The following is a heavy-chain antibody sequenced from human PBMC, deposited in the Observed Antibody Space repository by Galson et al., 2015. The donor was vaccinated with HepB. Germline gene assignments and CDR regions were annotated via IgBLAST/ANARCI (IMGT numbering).Heavy chain of an antibody. CDR2: INTGNGNT. V-gene: IGHV1-3*04. J-gene: IGHJ4*02. CDR3: TRTTPYSTSWYRGLPDY. CDR1: GYTFSNYA. Sequence: SVKVSCKASGYTFSNYAMHWVRQAPGQRLEWMGWINTGNGNTKYSQKFQVRVTITRDTSASTAYMEVSSLTSEDTAIYYCTRTTPYSTSWYRGLPDYWGQGTLVTVSS. D-gene: IGHD2-2*01.